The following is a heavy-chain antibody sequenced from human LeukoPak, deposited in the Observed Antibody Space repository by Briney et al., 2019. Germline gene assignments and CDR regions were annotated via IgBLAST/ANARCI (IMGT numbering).Heavy chain of an antibody. CDR3: ARGTSEAFRSLDS. Sequence: GGSLRLSCAASGFTVNYMTWVRQAPGKGLEWVSVIYNGGTTYYADSVKGGFTISRDNSENTLYLQMNSLRAEDTAVYYCARGTSEAFRSLDSWGQGTLVTVSS. D-gene: IGHD1-14*01. CDR1: GFTVNY. CDR2: IYNGGTT. J-gene: IGHJ4*02. V-gene: IGHV3-66*01.